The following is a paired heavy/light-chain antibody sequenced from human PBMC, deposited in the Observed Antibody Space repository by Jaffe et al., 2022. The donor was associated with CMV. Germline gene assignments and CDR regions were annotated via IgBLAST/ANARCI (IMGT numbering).Heavy chain of an antibody. J-gene: IGHJ5*02. Sequence: QVQLQESGPGLVKPSETLSLTCTVSGGSTSNYYWSWIRQPPGKGLEWIGYIYYSGSTNYNPSLKSRLTISLDTSRNQFSLSLNSVTAADTAVYYCARQGTVGFHNWFDPWGQGTLVTVSS. CDR3: ARQGTVGFHNWFDP. V-gene: IGHV4-59*01. CDR1: GGSTSNYY. D-gene: IGHD4-4*01. CDR2: IYYSGST.
Light chain of an antibody. CDR3: QSYDSSLSVWV. V-gene: IGLV1-40*01. CDR2: DNS. J-gene: IGLJ3*02. CDR1: SSNIGAGYD. Sequence: QSVLTQPPSVSGAPGQRVTISCTGSSSNIGAGYDVYWYQLLPGTAPKFLIHDNSNGPSGVPDRFSGSKSGTSASLAITGLRAEDEADYYCQSYDSSLSVWVFGGGTKLTVL.